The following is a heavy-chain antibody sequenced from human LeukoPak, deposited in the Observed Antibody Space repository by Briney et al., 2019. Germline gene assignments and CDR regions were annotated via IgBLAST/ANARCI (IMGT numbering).Heavy chain of an antibody. Sequence: SETLSLTCAVYGGSFSGYYWGWIRQPPGKGLEWIGEINHSGSTNYNPSLKSRVTISVDTSKNQFSLKLSSVTAAETAVYYCARSSYLYYFDYWGQGTLVTVSS. V-gene: IGHV4-34*01. CDR3: ARSSYLYYFDY. CDR1: GGSFSGYY. CDR2: INHSGST. J-gene: IGHJ4*02. D-gene: IGHD2-2*01.